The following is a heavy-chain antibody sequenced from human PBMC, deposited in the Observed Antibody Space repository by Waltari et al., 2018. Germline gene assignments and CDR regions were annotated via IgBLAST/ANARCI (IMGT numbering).Heavy chain of an antibody. CDR2: STTYNGKA. CDR1: GYNFVAYG. D-gene: IGHD3-10*01. Sequence: QVQLVQSGPEMKKPGDSVKVSCKTSGYNFVAYGISWVRQAPGQGLEWMGYSTTYNGKAKYAEKFQGRLTLSTDTSTSTAYLEVRSLTPDDTAVYYCARDRIRKDFWGQGALVTVSS. J-gene: IGHJ4*02. CDR3: ARDRIRKDF. V-gene: IGHV1-18*01.